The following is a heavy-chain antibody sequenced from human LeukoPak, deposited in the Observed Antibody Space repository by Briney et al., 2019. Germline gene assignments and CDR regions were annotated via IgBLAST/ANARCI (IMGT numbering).Heavy chain of an antibody. CDR2: ISYDESNK. D-gene: IGHD3-3*01. J-gene: IGHJ6*02. V-gene: IGHV3-30*03. Sequence: GGSLRLSCAASGFTFSSSAMHWVRQAPGEGLEWLAVISYDESNKYYADSVKGRFTISRDNSKNTLYLQMNSLRAEDTAVYYCARGTDTKPFWSGYWVDVWGQGTTVTVSS. CDR1: GFTFSSSA. CDR3: ARGTDTKPFWSGYWVDV.